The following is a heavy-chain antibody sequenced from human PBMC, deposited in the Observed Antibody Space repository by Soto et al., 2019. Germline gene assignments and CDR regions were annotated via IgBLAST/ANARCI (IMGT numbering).Heavy chain of an antibody. V-gene: IGHV3-21*04. CDR3: VKASGRQWQILVIFDY. CDR2: ISSSSTNI. Sequence: GGSLRLSCAASGFTLSNYAMTWVRQAPGQGLEWVSSISSSSTNIYYADSLRGRFTISRDNAENSLYLQMNSLGAEDTAFYYCVKASGRQWQILVIFDYWGRGTLVTVSS. D-gene: IGHD3-16*02. CDR1: GFTLSNYA. J-gene: IGHJ4*02.